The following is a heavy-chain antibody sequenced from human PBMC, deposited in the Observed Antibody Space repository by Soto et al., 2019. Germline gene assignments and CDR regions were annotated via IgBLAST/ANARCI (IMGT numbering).Heavy chain of an antibody. CDR2: INHSGST. CDR1: GGSFSGYY. D-gene: IGHD5-18*01. V-gene: IGHV4-34*01. CDR3: ARGPRGYSYGYVGPHYYYGVDV. J-gene: IGHJ6*02. Sequence: SETLSLTCAVYGGSFSGYYWSWIRQPPGKGLEWIGEINHSGSTNYNPSLKSRVTISVDTSKNQFSLKLSSVTAADTAVYYCARGPRGYSYGYVGPHYYYGVDVWGQGTTVTVSS.